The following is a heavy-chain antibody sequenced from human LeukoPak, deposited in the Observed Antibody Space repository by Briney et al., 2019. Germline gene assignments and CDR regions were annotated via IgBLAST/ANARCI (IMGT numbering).Heavy chain of an antibody. CDR1: GFTFSNAW. CDR2: IKGKTDGGTT. D-gene: IGHD3-22*01. CDR3: TTGPGYYYDSSGYFH. Sequence: PGGSLRLSCAASGFTFSNAWMNWVRQAPGKGLEWVGRIKGKTDGGTTDYAAPVKGRFTISRDDSKNTLYLQMNSLKTEDTAVYYCTTGPGYYYDSSGYFHWGQGTLVTVSS. V-gene: IGHV3-15*07. J-gene: IGHJ4*02.